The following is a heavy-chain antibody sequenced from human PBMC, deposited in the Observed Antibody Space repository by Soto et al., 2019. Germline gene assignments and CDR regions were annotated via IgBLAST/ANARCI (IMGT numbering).Heavy chain of an antibody. CDR2: ISGSGGST. CDR3: AKVGSSYSTLEMAFFDY. CDR1: GFTFSSYA. V-gene: IGHV3-23*01. J-gene: IGHJ4*02. Sequence: EVQLLESGGGLVQPGGSLRLSCAASGFTFSSYAMSWVRQAPGKGLEWVSAISGSGGSTYYADSVKGRFTISRDNSKNTLYLQMNSRIAEDKAVYYCAKVGSSYSTLEMAFFDYWGQGTLVTVSS. D-gene: IGHD1-26*01.